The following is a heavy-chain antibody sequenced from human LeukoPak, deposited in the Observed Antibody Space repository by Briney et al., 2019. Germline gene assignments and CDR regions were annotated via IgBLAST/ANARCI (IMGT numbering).Heavy chain of an antibody. V-gene: IGHV1-69*06. J-gene: IGHJ3*02. CDR3: ARDPSGPSPAGTGAFDI. CDR1: GGTFSSYA. D-gene: IGHD6-13*01. Sequence: GASVKVSCKASGGTFSSYAISWVRQAPGQGLEWMGGIIPIFGTANYAQKFQGRVMITADKSTSTAYMELSSLRSEDTAVYYCARDPSGPSPAGTGAFDIWGQGTMVTVSS. CDR2: IIPIFGTA.